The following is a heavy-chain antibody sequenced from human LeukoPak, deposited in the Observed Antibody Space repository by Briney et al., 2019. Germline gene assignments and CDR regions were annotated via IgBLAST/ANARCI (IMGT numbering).Heavy chain of an antibody. D-gene: IGHD3-22*01. CDR1: GFSVRTNF. CDR2: IYTGGGT. Sequence: PGGSLRLSCAVYGFSVRTNFMSWVRQAPGKGLEWVSVIYTGGGTDHADSVKGRFTISRDNSKNTLSLQMNSLRADDTAIYYCTRSGYRHPYHFESWGQGTLVIVSS. J-gene: IGHJ4*02. V-gene: IGHV3-53*01. CDR3: TRSGYRHPYHFES.